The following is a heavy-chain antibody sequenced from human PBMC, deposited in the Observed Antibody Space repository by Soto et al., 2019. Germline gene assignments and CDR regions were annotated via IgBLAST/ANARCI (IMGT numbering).Heavy chain of an antibody. V-gene: IGHV3-11*01. D-gene: IGHD1-20*01. J-gene: IGHJ4*02. CDR3: VRDRRISGINRGFDY. CDR2: ISSRGDTI. CDR1: GFIFSDFH. Sequence: PGGSLRLSCAASGFIFSDFHMTWIRQAPGKGLELVAYISSRGDTIYYADSVRGRITISRDNDKDSLFLQMSSLRVEDTAVYYCVRDRRISGINRGFDYWGRGTLVTVSS.